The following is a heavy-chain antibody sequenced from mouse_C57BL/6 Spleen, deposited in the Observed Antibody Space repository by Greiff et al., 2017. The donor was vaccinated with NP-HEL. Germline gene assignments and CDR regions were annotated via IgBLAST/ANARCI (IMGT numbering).Heavy chain of an antibody. J-gene: IGHJ1*03. Sequence: EVKLMESEGGLVQPGSSMKLSCTASGFTFSDYYMAWVRQVPEKGLEWVANINYDGSSTYYLASLQSRFIISRDNAKNILYLQRSRLKSEDTATYYCARDEGAYYGNSYWYFDVGGTGTTVTGSS. CDR3: ARDEGAYYGNSYWYFDV. D-gene: IGHD2-10*01. V-gene: IGHV5-16*01. CDR1: GFTFSDYY. CDR2: INYDGSST.